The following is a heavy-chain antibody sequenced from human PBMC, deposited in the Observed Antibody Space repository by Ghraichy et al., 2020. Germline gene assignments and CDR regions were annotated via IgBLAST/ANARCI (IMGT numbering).Heavy chain of an antibody. CDR2: IYQNGST. D-gene: IGHD1-1*01. CDR3: ARGGNVTGYFDS. V-gene: IGHV4-30-2*01. Sequence: LRLSCTVSNGSISDTNSSWNWIRQTPGKGLEWIGHIYQNGSTYYTPSLKSRLIFSVDKSRNQFSLTLVSMTAADTSIYYCARGGNVTGYFDSGGQGARVTVSS. CDR1: NGSISDTNSS. J-gene: IGHJ4*02.